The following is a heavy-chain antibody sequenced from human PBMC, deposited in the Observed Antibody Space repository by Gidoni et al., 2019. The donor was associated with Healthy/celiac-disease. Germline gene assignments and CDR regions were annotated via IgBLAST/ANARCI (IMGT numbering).Heavy chain of an antibody. D-gene: IGHD2-21*02. V-gene: IGHV3-21*01. CDR1: GFTFSSYS. Sequence: EVQLVESGGGLVKPGGSLRLSCAASGFTFSSYSMNVGRQGPGKGLKWVSSISSSSSYIYYADSVKGRFTISRDNAKNSLYLQMNSLRAEDTAVYYCARARKHIVVVTALDYWGQGTLVTVSS. CDR2: ISSSSSYI. CDR3: ARARKHIVVVTALDY. J-gene: IGHJ4*02.